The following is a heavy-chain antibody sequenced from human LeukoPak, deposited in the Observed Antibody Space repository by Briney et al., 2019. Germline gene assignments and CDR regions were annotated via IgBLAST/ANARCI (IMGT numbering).Heavy chain of an antibody. D-gene: IGHD6-13*01. CDR1: GGSITSTNW. Sequence: SETLSLTCAVSGGSITSTNWWSWIRQPPGKGLEWIGYIYYSGSTNYNPSLKSRVTISVETSKNEFSLKLRSVTAADTAVYYCARVTGYMTEDYFDYWGQGTLITVSS. CDR3: ARVTGYMTEDYFDY. J-gene: IGHJ4*02. V-gene: IGHV4-59*01. CDR2: IYYSGST.